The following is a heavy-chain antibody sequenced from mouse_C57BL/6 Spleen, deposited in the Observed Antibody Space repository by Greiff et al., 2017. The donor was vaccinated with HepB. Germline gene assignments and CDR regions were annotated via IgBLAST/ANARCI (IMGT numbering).Heavy chain of an antibody. D-gene: IGHD2-1*01. Sequence: QVQLQQSGPELVKPGASVKISCKASGYAFSNSWMNWVKQRPGKGLEWIGRIYPGDGDTNYNRKFKGKATLTADKSSSTAYMQLSSLTSEDSAVYFCAGGNSWFAYWGQGTLVTVSA. CDR3: AGGNSWFAY. V-gene: IGHV1-82*01. CDR2: IYPGDGDT. CDR1: GYAFSNSW. J-gene: IGHJ3*01.